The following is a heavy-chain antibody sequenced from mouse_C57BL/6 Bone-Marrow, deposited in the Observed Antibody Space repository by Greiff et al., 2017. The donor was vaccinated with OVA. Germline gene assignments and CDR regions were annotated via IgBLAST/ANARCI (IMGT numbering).Heavy chain of an antibody. V-gene: IGHV1-20*01. CDR1: GYSFTGYF. CDR2: INPYNGDT. Sequence: VQLQQSGPELVKPGDSVKISCKASGYSFTGYFMNWVMQSHGKSLEWIGRINPYNGDTFYNQKFKGKATLTVDKSSSTAHMELRSLTSEDSAVYYCARSGITTVVAPHWYFDVWGTGTTVTVSS. CDR3: ARSGITTVVAPHWYFDV. J-gene: IGHJ1*03. D-gene: IGHD1-1*01.